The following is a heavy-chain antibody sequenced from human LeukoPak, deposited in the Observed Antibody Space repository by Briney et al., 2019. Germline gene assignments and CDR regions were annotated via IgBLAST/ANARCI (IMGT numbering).Heavy chain of an antibody. CDR2: IYTSGST. CDR1: GGSISSGSYY. Sequence: SQTLSLTCTVSGGSISSGSYYWSWIRQPAGTGLEWIGRIYTSGSTNYNPSLKSRVTISVDTSKNQFSLKLSSVTAADTAVYYRARVSPHYYDSSGPNDAFDIWGQGTMVTVSS. CDR3: ARVSPHYYDSSGPNDAFDI. J-gene: IGHJ3*02. V-gene: IGHV4-61*02. D-gene: IGHD3-22*01.